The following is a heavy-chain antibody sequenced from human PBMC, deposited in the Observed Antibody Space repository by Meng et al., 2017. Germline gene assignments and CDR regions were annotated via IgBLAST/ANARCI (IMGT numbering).Heavy chain of an antibody. CDR2: ISSSGSTI. J-gene: IGHJ4*02. V-gene: IGHV3-11*04. CDR1: GFTFSDYY. D-gene: IGHD6-13*01. Sequence: GESLKISCAASGFTFSDYYMSWIRQAPGKGLEWVSYISSSGSTIYYADSVKGRFTISRDNAKNSLYLQMNSLRAEDTAVYYCARERIAAAGALDYWGQGTLVTVSS. CDR3: ARERIAAAGALDY.